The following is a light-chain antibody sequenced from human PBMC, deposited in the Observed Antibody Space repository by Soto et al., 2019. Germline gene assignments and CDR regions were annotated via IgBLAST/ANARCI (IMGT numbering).Light chain of an antibody. CDR2: INN. V-gene: IGLV1-44*01. CDR1: SSNIGRNT. Sequence: QSVLTQPPSASGTPGRRVTISCSGSSSNIGRNTVNWYQQLPGTAPKVLIYINNQRPSGVPDRFSGSKSGTSASLAISGLQSEDEAYYYCATWDDSLNGPVFGGGTQLTV. CDR3: ATWDDSLNGPV. J-gene: IGLJ2*01.